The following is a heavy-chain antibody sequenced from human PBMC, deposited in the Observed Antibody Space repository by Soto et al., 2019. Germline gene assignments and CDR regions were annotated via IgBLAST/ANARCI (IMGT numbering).Heavy chain of an antibody. D-gene: IGHD3-16*01. J-gene: IGHJ6*02. Sequence: WASVKVSCKASGGTFSSYAISWVRQAPGQGLEWMGGIIPIFGTANYAQKFQGRVTITADESTSTAYMELSSLRSEDTAVYYCARELGIGGYYYYGMDVWGQGTTVTVS. CDR2: IIPIFGTA. V-gene: IGHV1-69*13. CDR1: GGTFSSYA. CDR3: ARELGIGGYYYYGMDV.